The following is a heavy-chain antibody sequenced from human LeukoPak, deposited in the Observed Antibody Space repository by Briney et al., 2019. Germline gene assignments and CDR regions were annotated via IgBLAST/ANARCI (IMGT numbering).Heavy chain of an antibody. CDR1: GGSVSGHY. D-gene: IGHD3-10*01. V-gene: IGHV4-34*01. J-gene: IGHJ4*02. CDR2: INHSGST. CDR3: ARAASWIGELSKIPFDY. Sequence: SETLSLTCAVYGGSVSGHYWSWIRQPPGKGLEWIGEINHSGSTNYNPSLKTRVTISIDTSTSTAYMELRSLRSDDTAVYYCARAASWIGELSKIPFDYWGQGTLVTVSS.